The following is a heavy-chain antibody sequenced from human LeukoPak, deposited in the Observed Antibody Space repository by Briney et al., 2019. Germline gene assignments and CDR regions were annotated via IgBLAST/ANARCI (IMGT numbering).Heavy chain of an antibody. J-gene: IGHJ4*02. D-gene: IGHD2-2*01. CDR2: IIPIFGTA. CDR1: GGTFSSYA. CDR3: ARDFPYCSSNSCYVD. Sequence: SVKVSCKASGGTFSSYAISWVRQAPGQGLEWMGGIIPIFGTANYAQKFQGRVTITTDESTSTAYMELSSLRSEDTAVYYCARDFPYCSSNSCYVDWGQGTLVTVSS. V-gene: IGHV1-69*05.